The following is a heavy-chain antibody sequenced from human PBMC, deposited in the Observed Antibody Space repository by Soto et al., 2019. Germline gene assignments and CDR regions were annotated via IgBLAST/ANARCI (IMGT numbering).Heavy chain of an antibody. D-gene: IGHD2-15*01. Sequence: ASVKVSCKASGYTFTGYYMHWVRQAPGQGLEWMGWINPNSGGTNYAQKFQGRVTMTRDTSISTAYMELSRLRSDDTAVYYCAVLGYCSGGSCYLARYYYYGMDVWGQGTTVTVSS. CDR3: AVLGYCSGGSCYLARYYYYGMDV. CDR1: GYTFTGYY. CDR2: INPNSGGT. J-gene: IGHJ6*02. V-gene: IGHV1-2*02.